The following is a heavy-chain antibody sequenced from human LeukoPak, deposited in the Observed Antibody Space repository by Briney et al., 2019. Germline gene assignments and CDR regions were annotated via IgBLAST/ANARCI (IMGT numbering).Heavy chain of an antibody. D-gene: IGHD4-17*01. V-gene: IGHV3-21*01. CDR1: GFTFSSYS. Sequence: GGSLRLSCAASGFTFSSYSMNWVRQAPGKGLEWVSSISSSSSYIYYADSVKGRFTISRDNAKNSPYLQMNSLRAEDTAVYYCARDGGTTVTIDWGQGTLVTVSS. CDR2: ISSSSSYI. CDR3: ARDGGTTVTID. J-gene: IGHJ4*02.